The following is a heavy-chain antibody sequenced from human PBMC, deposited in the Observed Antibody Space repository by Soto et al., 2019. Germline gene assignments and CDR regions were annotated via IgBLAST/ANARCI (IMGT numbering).Heavy chain of an antibody. V-gene: IGHV2-5*01. D-gene: IGHD5-12*01. Sequence: QITLKESGPTLVKPTQTLTLTCTFSGFSLSGGGVGVGWIRQPPGKALQWVALIYWNDDKRYSPSLKSRLTITKDTSKNQVVLTMTNMDPDDTATYYCAHKMATVDWFGPWGRGTLVTVSS. CDR2: IYWNDDK. CDR1: GFSLSGGGVG. CDR3: AHKMATVDWFGP. J-gene: IGHJ5*02.